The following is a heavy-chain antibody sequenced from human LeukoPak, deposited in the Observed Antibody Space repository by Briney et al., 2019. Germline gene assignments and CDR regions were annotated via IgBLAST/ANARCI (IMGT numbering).Heavy chain of an antibody. CDR2: IGGGGTT. V-gene: IGHV3-23*01. CDR3: AQDRGARYPFGMDV. Sequence: PGGSLRLPCAASGLTFSTYAMRWIRQAPGKGLEWVSSIGGGGTTSYADSVKGRFTISRDLSKITVYLQMNSLRAEDTAVYYCAQDRGARYPFGMDVWGQGTTVTVSS. CDR1: GLTFSTYA. D-gene: IGHD2-2*01. J-gene: IGHJ6*02.